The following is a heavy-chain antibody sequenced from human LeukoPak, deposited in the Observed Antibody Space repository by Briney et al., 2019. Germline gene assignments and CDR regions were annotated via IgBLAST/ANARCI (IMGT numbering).Heavy chain of an antibody. D-gene: IGHD6-19*01. CDR3: TCSGWSIYYFDY. Sequence: GGSLRLSCAASGFTVSSNYMSWVRRAPGKGLEWVSIIYSGGNTHYADSVKGRFTISRDNSKNTLYLQMNSLRAEDTAVYYCTCSGWSIYYFDYWGQGTLVTVSS. CDR2: IYSGGNT. V-gene: IGHV3-53*01. J-gene: IGHJ4*02. CDR1: GFTVSSNY.